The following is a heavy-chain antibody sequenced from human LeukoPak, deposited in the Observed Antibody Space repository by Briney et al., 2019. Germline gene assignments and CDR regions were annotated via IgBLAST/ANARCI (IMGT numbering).Heavy chain of an antibody. V-gene: IGHV4-39*07. Sequence: SETLSLTCTVSGGSISSSSYYWGWIRQPPGKGLEWIGSIYYSGSTYYNPSLKSRVTISVDTSKNQFSLKLSSVTAADTAVYYCARVTYYYGSGSYSNYYYYYMDVWGKGTTVTISS. J-gene: IGHJ6*03. CDR3: ARVTYYYGSGSYSNYYYYYMDV. CDR2: IYYSGST. CDR1: GGSISSSSYY. D-gene: IGHD3-10*01.